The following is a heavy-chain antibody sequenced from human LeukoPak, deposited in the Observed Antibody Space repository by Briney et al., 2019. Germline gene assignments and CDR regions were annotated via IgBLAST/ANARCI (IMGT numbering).Heavy chain of an antibody. CDR3: ARGFPPRRQYDSSGYYSYYFDY. CDR1: GYTFISYY. V-gene: IGHV1-46*01. J-gene: IGHJ4*02. D-gene: IGHD3-22*01. Sequence: ASVKVSCKTSGYTFISYYMHWVRQAPGQGLEWMGIINPSDGSTSYAQKFQGRVTMTTDTSTSTAYMELRSLRSDDTAVYYCARGFPPRRQYDSSGYYSYYFDYWGQGTLVTVSS. CDR2: INPSDGST.